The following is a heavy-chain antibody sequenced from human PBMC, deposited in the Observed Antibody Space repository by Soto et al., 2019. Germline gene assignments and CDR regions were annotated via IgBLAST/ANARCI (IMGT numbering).Heavy chain of an antibody. V-gene: IGHV3-23*01. D-gene: IGHD2-21*01. CDR2: IRGTAT. Sequence: EVQLLESWGTLVQPGESLRLSCEVSGFSFSSFAMNWVRQAPGEGLEWVSSIRGTATSYADSVKGLFTISRDNSKNTVYLQMTTLTGEYTAVYYCAKCAVGMTTSVGWCNWFDPWGQGTLVIVSS. CDR3: AKCAVGMTTSVGWCNWFDP. J-gene: IGHJ5*02. CDR1: GFSFSSFA.